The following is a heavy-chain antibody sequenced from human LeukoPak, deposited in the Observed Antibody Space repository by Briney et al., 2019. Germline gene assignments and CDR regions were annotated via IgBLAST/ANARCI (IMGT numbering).Heavy chain of an antibody. CDR2: IYYSGST. CDR1: GGSISSYY. D-gene: IGHD6-19*01. CDR3: ARHLRTIGHSSGWYLFDY. Sequence: SETLSLTCTVSGGSISSYYWSWIRQPPGKGLEWIGYIYYSGSTNYNPSLKSRVTISVDTSKNQFSLKLSSVTAADTAVYYCARHLRTIGHSSGWYLFDYWGQGTLVTVSS. J-gene: IGHJ4*02. V-gene: IGHV4-59*08.